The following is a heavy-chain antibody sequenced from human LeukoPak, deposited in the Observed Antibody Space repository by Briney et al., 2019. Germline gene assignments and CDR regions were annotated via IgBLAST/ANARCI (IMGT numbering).Heavy chain of an antibody. CDR3: ARGLGWFGDNDY. CDR1: GFAFSSYE. CDR2: ISSIGSTI. V-gene: IGHV3-48*03. D-gene: IGHD3-10*01. J-gene: IGHJ4*02. Sequence: PGGSLRLSCAASGFAFSSYEMNWVRQAPGKWLEWVSYISSIGSTIYYADFVKGRFSISRDHAKNSLYLQMNSLRAEDTAVYYCARGLGWFGDNDYWGQGTLVTVSS.